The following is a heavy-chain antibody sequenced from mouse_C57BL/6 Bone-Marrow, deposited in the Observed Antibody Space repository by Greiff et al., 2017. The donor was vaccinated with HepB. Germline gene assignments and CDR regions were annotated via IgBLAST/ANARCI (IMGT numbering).Heavy chain of an antibody. Sequence: EVQLMESGGGLVQSGRSLRLSCATSGFTFSDFYMEWVRQAPGKGLEWIAASRNKANDYTTEYSASVKGRFIVSRDTSQSILYLQMNALRAEDTAIYYCARDLYYPFAYWGQGTLVTVSA. D-gene: IGHD2-1*01. CDR3: ARDLYYPFAY. CDR1: GFTFSDFY. J-gene: IGHJ3*01. V-gene: IGHV7-1*01. CDR2: SRNKANDYTT.